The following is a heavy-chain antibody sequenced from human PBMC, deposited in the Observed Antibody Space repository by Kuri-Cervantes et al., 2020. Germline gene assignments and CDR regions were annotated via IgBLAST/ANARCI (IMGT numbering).Heavy chain of an antibody. J-gene: IGHJ3*02. V-gene: IGHV4-34*01. Sequence: SETLSLTCAVYGGSFSGYYWSWIRQPPGKGLEWIGEINHSGSTNYSPSLKSRVTISVDTSKNQFSLKLSSVTAADTAVYYCARPVMYYYDSSGADAFDIWGQGTMVTVSS. CDR1: GGSFSGYY. CDR3: ARPVMYYYDSSGADAFDI. D-gene: IGHD3-22*01. CDR2: INHSGST.